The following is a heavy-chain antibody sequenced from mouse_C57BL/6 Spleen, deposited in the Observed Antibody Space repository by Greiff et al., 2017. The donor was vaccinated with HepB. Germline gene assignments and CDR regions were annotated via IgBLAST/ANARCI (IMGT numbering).Heavy chain of an antibody. D-gene: IGHD3-2*02. Sequence: VQLVESGPELVKPGASVKISCKASGYSFTSYYIHWVKQRPGQGLEWIGWIYPGSGNTKYNEKFKGKATLTADTSSSTAYMQLSSLTSEDSAVYYCARSETAQATFAYWGQGTLVTVSA. J-gene: IGHJ3*01. V-gene: IGHV1-66*01. CDR3: ARSETAQATFAY. CDR2: IYPGSGNT. CDR1: GYSFTSYY.